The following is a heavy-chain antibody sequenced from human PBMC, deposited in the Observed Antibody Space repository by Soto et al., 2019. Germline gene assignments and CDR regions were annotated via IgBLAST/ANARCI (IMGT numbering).Heavy chain of an antibody. D-gene: IGHD1-7*01. CDR2: NT. Sequence: QVQLVQSGAEVKEPGASVKISCKTSGYTFANYGVTWVRQAPGQGLERVGCNTDYAQKFQGTVTMTRDTSTSTAYLELRSLKSDDTAVYYRARGGPHLYGGSWNYYFDYWGQGTLVTVSS. V-gene: IGHV1-18*01. J-gene: IGHJ4*02. CDR1: GYTFANYG. CDR3: ARGGPHLYGGSWNYYFDY.